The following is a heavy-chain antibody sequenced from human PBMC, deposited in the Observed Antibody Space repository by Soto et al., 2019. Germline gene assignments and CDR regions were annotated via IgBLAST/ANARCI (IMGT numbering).Heavy chain of an antibody. CDR1: GISILSSTYY. Sequence: SETLSLTCPVSGISILSSTYYWGWIRHPPGKGLEWIGSIYYSGSTYYNPSLKSRVTISVDTSKNQFSLKLSSVTAADTAVYYCARGGSGWYGYYYDGMDVWGQGTTVS. CDR3: ARGGSGWYGYYYDGMDV. V-gene: IGHV4-39*01. CDR2: IYYSGST. D-gene: IGHD6-19*01. J-gene: IGHJ6*02.